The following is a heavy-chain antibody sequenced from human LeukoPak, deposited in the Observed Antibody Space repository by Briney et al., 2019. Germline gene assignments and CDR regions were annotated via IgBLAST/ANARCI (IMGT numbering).Heavy chain of an antibody. CDR1: GGSISSYY. CDR2: IYTSGST. V-gene: IGHV4-4*09. Sequence: SETLSPTCTVSGGSISSYYWSWIRQPPGKGLEWIGYIYTSGSTNYNPSLKSRVTISVDTSKNQFSLKLSSVTAADTAVYYCARHVLPYSSSWYNWFDPWGQGTLVTVSS. CDR3: ARHVLPYSSSWYNWFDP. J-gene: IGHJ5*02. D-gene: IGHD6-13*01.